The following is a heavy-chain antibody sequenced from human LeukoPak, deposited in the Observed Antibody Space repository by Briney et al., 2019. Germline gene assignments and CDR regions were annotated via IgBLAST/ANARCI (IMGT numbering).Heavy chain of an antibody. CDR3: AKARHIVVVTAIPFDY. Sequence: PGGSLRLSCAASGFTFSSYAMSWVRQAPGKGLEWVSAISGSGGSTYYADSVKGRFTIPRDNSKNTLYLQMNSLRAEDTAVYCCAKARHIVVVTAIPFDYWGQGTLVTVSS. D-gene: IGHD2-21*02. CDR1: GFTFSSYA. J-gene: IGHJ4*02. CDR2: ISGSGGST. V-gene: IGHV3-23*01.